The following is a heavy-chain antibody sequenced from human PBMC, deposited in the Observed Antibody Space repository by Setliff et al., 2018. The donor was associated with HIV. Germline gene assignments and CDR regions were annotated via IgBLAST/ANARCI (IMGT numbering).Heavy chain of an antibody. CDR3: ARMVIQFGDYHFDD. V-gene: IGHV4-59*01. Sequence: SETLSLTCSVSGVSITNNYWTWIRQPPGKGLEWIGFIYYSGTTNYNPSLKSRVTMSLDTSKNQFSLEVNSLSPADTAVYYCARMVIQFGDYHFDDWGQGALVTVSS. J-gene: IGHJ4*02. CDR1: GVSITNNY. CDR2: IYYSGTT. D-gene: IGHD3-10*01.